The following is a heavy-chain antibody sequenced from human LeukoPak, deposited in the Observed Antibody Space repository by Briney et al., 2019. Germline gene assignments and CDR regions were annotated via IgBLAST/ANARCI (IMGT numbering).Heavy chain of an antibody. CDR3: ARAKPTLNYYGSGSYWAPLSRGFDY. Sequence: SETLSLTCTVSGGSISSSSYYWGWIRQPPGTGLEWIGSIYYSGSTYYNPSLKSRVTISVDTSKNQFSLKLSSVTAADTAVYYCARAKPTLNYYGSGSYWAPLSRGFDYWGQGTLVTVSS. J-gene: IGHJ4*02. D-gene: IGHD3-10*01. CDR2: IYYSGST. V-gene: IGHV4-39*07. CDR1: GGSISSSSYY.